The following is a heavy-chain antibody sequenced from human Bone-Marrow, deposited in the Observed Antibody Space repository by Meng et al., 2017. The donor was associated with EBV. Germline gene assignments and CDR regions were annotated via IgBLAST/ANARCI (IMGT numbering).Heavy chain of an antibody. J-gene: IGHJ4*02. V-gene: IGHV4-30-4*01. Sequence: VQLQASGPGLVKPSHTPSLTCAVSDDSIHSGGYYWSWIRQPPGKGLEWIGYIYYSSSTYYTPSLKTRLTISLDTSKSQFSLKLYSVTAADTAMYYCARAGRGYGDFEYYFDYWGQGTLVTVSS. CDR2: IYYSSST. D-gene: IGHD4-17*01. CDR1: DDSIHSGGYY. CDR3: ARAGRGYGDFEYYFDY.